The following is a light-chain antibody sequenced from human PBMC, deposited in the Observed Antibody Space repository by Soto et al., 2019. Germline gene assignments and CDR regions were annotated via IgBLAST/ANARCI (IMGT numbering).Light chain of an antibody. V-gene: IGLV1-51*02. CDR1: SSNIGNNY. J-gene: IGLJ3*02. Sequence: QSVLTQPPSVSAAPGQKVTISCSGTSSNIGNNYVSWDQQFPGAAPKLLIYENNKRPSGIPDRFSGSKSGTSATLGITGLQTWDEADYYCGTWHSSLSTWVFVGGTKLTVL. CDR2: ENN. CDR3: GTWHSSLSTWV.